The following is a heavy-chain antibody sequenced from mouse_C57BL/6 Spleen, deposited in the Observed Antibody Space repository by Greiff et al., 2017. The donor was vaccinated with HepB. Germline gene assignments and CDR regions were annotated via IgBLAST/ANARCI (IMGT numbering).Heavy chain of an antibody. CDR3: ARGGIYYDYDGFAY. CDR1: GYTFTSYW. D-gene: IGHD2-4*01. J-gene: IGHJ3*01. Sequence: QVQLQQPGAELVKPGASVKMSCKASGYTFTSYWITWVKQRPGQGLEWIGDIYPGSGSTNYNEKFKSKATLTVDTSSSTAYMQLSSLTSEDSAVYYGARGGIYYDYDGFAYWGQGTLVTVSA. CDR2: IYPGSGST. V-gene: IGHV1-55*01.